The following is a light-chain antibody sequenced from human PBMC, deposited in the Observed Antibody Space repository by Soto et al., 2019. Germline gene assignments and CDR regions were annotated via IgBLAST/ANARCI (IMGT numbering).Light chain of an antibody. V-gene: IGKV1-5*03. CDR1: QSIGSW. J-gene: IGKJ2*01. Sequence: DIQMTQSPSTLSASVGDRVTITCRASQSIGSWLAWYQQKPGKAPNLLTYKASSLESGVPSRFSGSGSGTEFPRTINCVQPDDFATYYCLQYHSYSMYTFGQGTKLEIK. CDR3: LQYHSYSMYT. CDR2: KAS.